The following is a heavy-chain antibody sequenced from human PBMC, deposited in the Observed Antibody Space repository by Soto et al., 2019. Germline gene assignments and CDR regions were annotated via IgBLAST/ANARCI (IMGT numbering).Heavy chain of an antibody. CDR3: ARLRDSDGMDV. CDR1: GGTFSSYT. D-gene: IGHD1-26*01. CDR2: IIPILGIA. J-gene: IGHJ6*02. Sequence: QVQLVQSGAEVKKPGSSVKVSCKASGGTFSSYTISWVRQAPGQGLEWMGRIIPILGIANYAQKFQGRVTINAATSTSTAYMELSSLRSEDTAVYYCARLRDSDGMDVWGQGTTVTVSS. V-gene: IGHV1-69*02.